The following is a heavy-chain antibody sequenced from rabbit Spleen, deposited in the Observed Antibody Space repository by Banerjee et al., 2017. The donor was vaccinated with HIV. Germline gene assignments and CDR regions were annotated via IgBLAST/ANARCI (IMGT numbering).Heavy chain of an antibody. D-gene: IGHD7-1*01. CDR1: GFSFSGSYW. CDR3: ARALNNFGYTGVTNSGL. CDR2: IYTGSSFSP. V-gene: IGHV1S45*01. Sequence: QEQLEESGGDLVKPEGSLTLTCTASGFSFSGSYWICWVRQAPGKGLEWIACIYTGSSFSPCYASWAKGRFTISKTSSTTVTLKMTSLTAADAAAYFCARALNNFGYTGVTNSGLWGPGTLVTVS. J-gene: IGHJ4*01.